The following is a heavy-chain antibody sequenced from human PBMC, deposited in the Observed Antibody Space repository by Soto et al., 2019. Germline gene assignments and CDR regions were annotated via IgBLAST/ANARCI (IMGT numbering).Heavy chain of an antibody. D-gene: IGHD5-12*01. CDR3: ARDSLFSWPNYSHYGMAF. CDR1: GGSISSYY. CDR2: IYYSGST. Sequence: SETLSLTCTVSGGSISSYYWSWIRQPPGKGLEWIGYIYYSGSTNYNPSLKSRVTISVDTSKNQFSLKLSSVTAADTAVYYCARDSLFSWPNYSHYGMAFRGQGTTVTVSS. J-gene: IGHJ6*02. V-gene: IGHV4-59*01.